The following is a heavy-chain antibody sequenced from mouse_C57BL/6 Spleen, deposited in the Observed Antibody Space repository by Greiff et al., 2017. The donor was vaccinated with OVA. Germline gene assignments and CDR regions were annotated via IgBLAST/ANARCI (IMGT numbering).Heavy chain of an antibody. CDR2: IWRGGST. J-gene: IGHJ1*03. D-gene: IGHD2-1*01. V-gene: IGHV2-5*01. Sequence: VKLVESGPGLVQPSQSLSITCTVSGFSLTSYGVHWVRQSPGKGLEWLGVIWRGGSTDYNAAFMSRLSITKDNSKSQVFFKMNSLQADDTAIYYCAKNTGNYSYWYFDVWGTGTTVTVSS. CDR1: GFSLTSYG. CDR3: AKNTGNYSYWYFDV.